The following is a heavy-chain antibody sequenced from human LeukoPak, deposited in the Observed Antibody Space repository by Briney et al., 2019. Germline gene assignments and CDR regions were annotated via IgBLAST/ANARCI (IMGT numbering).Heavy chain of an antibody. D-gene: IGHD3-22*01. V-gene: IGHV5-51*01. Sequence: AGESLKISCKGSGYSFTSYWIGWGRQMPGKGLEWMGIIYPGDSDTRYSPSFQGQVTISADKSISTAYLQWSSLKASDTAMYYCARHGYYDSSGYSDIEYYYYYGMDVWGQGTTVTVSS. CDR2: IYPGDSDT. CDR1: GYSFTSYW. CDR3: ARHGYYDSSGYSDIEYYYYYGMDV. J-gene: IGHJ6*02.